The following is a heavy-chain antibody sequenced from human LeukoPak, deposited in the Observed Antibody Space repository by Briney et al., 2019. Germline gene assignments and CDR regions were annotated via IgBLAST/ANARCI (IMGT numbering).Heavy chain of an antibody. J-gene: IGHJ4*02. D-gene: IGHD6-19*01. CDR3: ARVGQWLRAYYFDY. CDR1: GGSISSGSYY. V-gene: IGHV4-61*02. Sequence: SETLSLTCTVSGGSISSGSYYWSWIRQPAGKGLEWIGRIYTSGSTNYNPSLKSRVTISVDTSKNQFSLKLSSVTAADTAVYYCARVGQWLRAYYFDYWGQGTLVTVSS. CDR2: IYTSGST.